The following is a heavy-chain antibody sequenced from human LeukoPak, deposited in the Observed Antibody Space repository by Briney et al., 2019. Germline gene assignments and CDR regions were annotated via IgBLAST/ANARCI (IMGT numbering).Heavy chain of an antibody. CDR3: AKVPLSGWYVYYYMDV. CDR2: LSGSGGST. D-gene: IGHD6-19*01. V-gene: IGHV3-23*01. Sequence: PGGSLRLSCAASGFTFSTYSRSWVRQAPGKGLDWVSSLSGSGGSTDYADSVKGRFTISRDNSKNTLYLQMNSLRAEDTAVYYCAKVPLSGWYVYYYMDVWGKGTTVTVSS. CDR1: GFTFSTYS. J-gene: IGHJ6*03.